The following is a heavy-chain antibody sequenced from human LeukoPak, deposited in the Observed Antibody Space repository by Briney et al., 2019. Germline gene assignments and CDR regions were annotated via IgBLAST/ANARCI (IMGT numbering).Heavy chain of an antibody. CDR3: ARLKGYYYYYGMDV. Sequence: GRSLRLSCAASGFTFSSYGMHWVRQAPGKGLEWVAVIWYDGSNKYYADSVKGRFTISRDNSKNTLYLQMNSLRAEDTAVYYCARLKGYYYYYGMDVWGQGTTVTVSS. CDR2: IWYDGSNK. J-gene: IGHJ6*02. CDR1: GFTFSSYG. V-gene: IGHV3-33*01.